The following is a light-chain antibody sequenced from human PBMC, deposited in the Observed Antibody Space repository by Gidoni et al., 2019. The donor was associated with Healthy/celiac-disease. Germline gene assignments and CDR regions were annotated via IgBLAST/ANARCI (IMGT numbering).Light chain of an antibody. CDR3: LQDYNYPYT. J-gene: IGKJ2*01. Sequence: AIQRTKSPSSLSASVGDRVTITCRASQGIRNDLGWYQQKPGKAPKLLIYAASSLQSGVPSRFSGSGSGTDFTLTISSLQPEDFATYYCLQDYNYPYTFGQGTKLEIK. CDR1: QGIRND. CDR2: AAS. V-gene: IGKV1-6*01.